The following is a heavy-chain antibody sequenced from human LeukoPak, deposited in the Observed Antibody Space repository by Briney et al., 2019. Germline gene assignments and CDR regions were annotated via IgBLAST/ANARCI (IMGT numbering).Heavy chain of an antibody. D-gene: IGHD6-19*01. CDR2: ISGSDSST. Sequence: PGGSLRLSCAASGFTFSSSAMSWVRQAPGKGLEWVSTISGSDSSTHYADSVKGRFTISRDNSKNTLYLQMNSLRAEDTAVYYCAKSSSGWLFDYWGQGTLVTVSS. CDR3: AKSSSGWLFDY. V-gene: IGHV3-23*01. J-gene: IGHJ4*02. CDR1: GFTFSSSA.